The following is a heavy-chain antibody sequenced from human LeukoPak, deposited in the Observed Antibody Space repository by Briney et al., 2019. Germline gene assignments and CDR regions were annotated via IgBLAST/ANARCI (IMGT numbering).Heavy chain of an antibody. V-gene: IGHV3-20*01. Sequence: GGSLRLSCAASGFTFDDYGMSWVRQAPGKGLEWVSGVNWNGGSTGYADSVKGRFTISRDNAKNSLYLQMNSLRAEDTALYHCARDRDNYDHDYWGQGTLVTVSS. CDR3: ARDRDNYDHDY. J-gene: IGHJ4*02. CDR2: VNWNGGST. D-gene: IGHD3-22*01. CDR1: GFTFDDYG.